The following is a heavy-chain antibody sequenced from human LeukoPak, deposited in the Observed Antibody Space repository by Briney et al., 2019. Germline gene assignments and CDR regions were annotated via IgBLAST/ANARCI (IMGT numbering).Heavy chain of an antibody. Sequence: PSETLSLTCTVSGGSISSYYWSWIRQPAGKGLEWIGRIYTSGSTNYNPSLKSRVTMSVDTSKNQFSLKLSSVTAAGTAVYYCAKLYSSSWYNYFDYWGQGTLVTVSS. CDR1: GGSISSYY. CDR3: AKLYSSSWYNYFDY. J-gene: IGHJ4*02. CDR2: IYTSGST. V-gene: IGHV4-4*07. D-gene: IGHD6-13*01.